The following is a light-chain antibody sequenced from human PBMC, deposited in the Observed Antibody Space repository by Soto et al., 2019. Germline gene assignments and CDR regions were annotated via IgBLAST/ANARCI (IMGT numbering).Light chain of an antibody. CDR3: SSYTSSSTVV. Sequence: QSALTQPASVSGSPGQSITISCTGTRSDIGGYNYVSWYQQHPGKAPKLMIYEVRNRPSGVSSRFFGSKSGNTASLTISGLRAEDEADYYCSSYTSSSTVVFGAGTKLTVL. CDR1: RSDIGGYNY. CDR2: EVR. J-gene: IGLJ2*01. V-gene: IGLV2-14*01.